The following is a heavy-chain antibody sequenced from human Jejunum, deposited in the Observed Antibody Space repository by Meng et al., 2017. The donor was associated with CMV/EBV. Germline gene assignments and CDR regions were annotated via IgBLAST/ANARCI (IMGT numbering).Heavy chain of an antibody. Sequence: KTSGYNVINYGGIWLRQGPGQGLEVMGGVLKNNNGLSESEHSLQARVTVTSATSAAYMELRSLRLDDTAIYFGASPNSFYHDAMDVWGQGTTVTVSS. J-gene: IGHJ6*02. CDR2: VLKNNNGLS. D-gene: IGHD2/OR15-2a*01. V-gene: IGHV1-18*01. CDR1: GYNVINYG. CDR3: ASPNSFYHDAMDV.